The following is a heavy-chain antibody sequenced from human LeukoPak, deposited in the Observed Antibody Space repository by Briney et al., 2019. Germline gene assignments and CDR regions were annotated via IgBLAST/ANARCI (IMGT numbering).Heavy chain of an antibody. CDR2: INQGGSDK. CDR1: VSTFSGHW. D-gene: IGHD1-14*01. J-gene: IGHJ4*02. V-gene: IGHV3-7*01. Sequence: PGGSLRLSCAASVSTFSGHWMSWVRQAPGKGLEWVANINQGGSDKYYVDSVKGRFTISRDNANNLLYLQMNSLRGEDTAVYYCTRDRSRAENDWGQGTLVTVSS. CDR3: TRDRSRAEND.